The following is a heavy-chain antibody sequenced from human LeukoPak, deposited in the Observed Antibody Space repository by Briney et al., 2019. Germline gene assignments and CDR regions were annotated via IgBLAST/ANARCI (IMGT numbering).Heavy chain of an antibody. J-gene: IGHJ5*02. D-gene: IGHD3-9*01. Sequence: ASVKVSCKASGYTFTSYGISWVRQAPGQGLEWTGWIKAYNGNINYAQKFQGRVTMTTDTSTTTAFMELRSLTSDDTAVYYCARDGPQHDRSGYSLSRNLYNWFDPWGQGSLVTVSS. CDR1: GYTFTSYG. CDR3: ARDGPQHDRSGYSLSRNLYNWFDP. V-gene: IGHV1-18*01. CDR2: IKAYNGNI.